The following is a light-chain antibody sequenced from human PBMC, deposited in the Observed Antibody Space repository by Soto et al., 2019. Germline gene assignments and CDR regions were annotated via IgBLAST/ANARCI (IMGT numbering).Light chain of an antibody. J-gene: IGLJ3*02. Sequence: QSALTQPASVSGSPGQSITISCTGTSSDVGSYDLVSWYQQHPGKAPKLMIYEVNKRPSGISNRFSGSKSGNTASLTISGREAEEEANFSCCSYAVSCAFGVLGGGTRLTV. V-gene: IGLV2-23*02. CDR2: EVN. CDR3: CSYAVSCAFGV. CDR1: SSDVGSYDL.